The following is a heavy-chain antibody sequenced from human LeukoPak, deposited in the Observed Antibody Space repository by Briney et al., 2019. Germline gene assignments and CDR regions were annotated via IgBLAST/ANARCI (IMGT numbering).Heavy chain of an antibody. CDR3: AELGITMIGGV. CDR2: ISSSGSTI. Sequence: GGSLRLSCAASGFTFSSYWMSWVRQAPGKGLEWVSYISSSGSTIYYADSVKGRFTISRDNAKNSLYLQVNSLRAGDTAVYYCAELGITMIGGVWGKGTTVTISS. CDR1: GFTFSSYW. V-gene: IGHV3-48*04. D-gene: IGHD3-10*02. J-gene: IGHJ6*04.